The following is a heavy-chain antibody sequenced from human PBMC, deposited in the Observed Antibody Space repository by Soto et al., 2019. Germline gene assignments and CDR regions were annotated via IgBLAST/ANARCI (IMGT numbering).Heavy chain of an antibody. CDR3: AIDYGDYTYFDY. J-gene: IGHJ4*02. D-gene: IGHD4-17*01. Sequence: GGSLRLSCAASGFTFSSYAMSWVRQAPGKGLEWVSAISGNGGSTYYADSVKGRFTISRDNSKNTLYLQMNSLRAEDTAVYYCAIDYGDYTYFDYWGQGTLVTVSS. CDR1: GFTFSSYA. CDR2: ISGNGGST. V-gene: IGHV3-23*01.